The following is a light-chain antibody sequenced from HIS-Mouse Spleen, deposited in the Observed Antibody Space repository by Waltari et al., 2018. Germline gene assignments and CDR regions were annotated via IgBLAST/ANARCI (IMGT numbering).Light chain of an antibody. CDR2: AAS. CDR1: QSISSY. J-gene: IGKJ2*01. V-gene: IGKV1-39*01. CDR3: QQSYSTLMYT. Sequence: DIQMTQSPSSLSASVGDRVTIPCRASQSISSYLHWSQQKPGKAPKLLIYAASSLQSGVPSRFSGSGSGTDFTLTISSLQPEDFATYYCQQSYSTLMYTFGQGTKLEIK.